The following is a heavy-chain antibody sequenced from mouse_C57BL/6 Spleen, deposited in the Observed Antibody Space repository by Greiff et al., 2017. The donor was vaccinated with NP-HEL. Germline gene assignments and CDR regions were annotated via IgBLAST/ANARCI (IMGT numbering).Heavy chain of an antibody. J-gene: IGHJ1*03. CDR2: ISSGGSYT. D-gene: IGHD2-14*01. CDR1: GFTFSSYG. V-gene: IGHV5-6*01. CDR3: ARDAGTWYFDV. Sequence: EVKLVESGGDLVKPGGSLKLSCAASGFTFSSYGMSWVRQTPDKRLEWVATISSGGSYTYYPDSVKGRFTISRGNAKNTLYLQMSILKSEDTAMYYCARDAGTWYFDVWGTGTTVTVSS.